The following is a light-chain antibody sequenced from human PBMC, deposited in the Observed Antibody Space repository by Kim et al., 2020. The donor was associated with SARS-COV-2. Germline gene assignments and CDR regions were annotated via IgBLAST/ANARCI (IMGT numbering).Light chain of an antibody. Sequence: QSVTTSCTARSSNIGACYVLHLYQQLPATSPKLLIYGNRNRPSGVPDRFSGSKSGTSASLAITGLQAEDEADYYCQSYDSSLSGSVFGGGTQLTVL. CDR3: QSYDSSLSGSV. CDR1: SSNIGACYV. J-gene: IGLJ3*02. CDR2: GNR. V-gene: IGLV1-40*01.